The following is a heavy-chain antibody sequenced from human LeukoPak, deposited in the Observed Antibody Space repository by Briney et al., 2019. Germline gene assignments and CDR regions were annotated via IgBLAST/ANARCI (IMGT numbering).Heavy chain of an antibody. CDR2: ISSSGSTI. D-gene: IGHD3-10*01. Sequence: GGSLRLSCAASGFTFSSYEMNWVRQAPGKGLEWVSYISSSGSTIYYADSVKGRFTISRDNAKNSLYLQMNSLRGEDTALYYCAKEGSALWFGELSYYFDYWGQGTLVTVSS. CDR3: AKEGSALWFGELSYYFDY. J-gene: IGHJ4*02. V-gene: IGHV3-48*03. CDR1: GFTFSSYE.